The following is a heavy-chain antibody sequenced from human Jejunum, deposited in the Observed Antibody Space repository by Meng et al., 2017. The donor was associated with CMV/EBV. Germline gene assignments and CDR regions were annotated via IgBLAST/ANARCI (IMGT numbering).Heavy chain of an antibody. CDR2: ISAYNGNT. CDR1: GYTFTTYA. V-gene: IGHV1-18*01. Sequence: KVSCKASGYTFTTYAISWVRQAPGQGLEWMGWISAYNGNTNYAQKLQGRVTMTTDTSTSTTYMELRSLRSDDTAVYYCAREKGDYFDYWGQGTLVTVSS. CDR3: AREKGDYFDY. J-gene: IGHJ4*02.